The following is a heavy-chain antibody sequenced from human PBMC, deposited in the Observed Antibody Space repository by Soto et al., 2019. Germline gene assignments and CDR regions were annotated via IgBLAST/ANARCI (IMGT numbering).Heavy chain of an antibody. D-gene: IGHD2-21*02. Sequence: QVQLMQSGAEVKKPGASVKVSCKASGDTFTDYYIHWVRQAPGQELEWMGTVNPSGGHTTYAQHFLGRVTMTRDTSTSTLYMELTSLTSDATAIYYCARGGHVVVVTAALDYWGQGTLVTVSS. CDR2: VNPSGGHT. V-gene: IGHV1-46*01. J-gene: IGHJ4*02. CDR3: ARGGHVVVVTAALDY. CDR1: GDTFTDYY.